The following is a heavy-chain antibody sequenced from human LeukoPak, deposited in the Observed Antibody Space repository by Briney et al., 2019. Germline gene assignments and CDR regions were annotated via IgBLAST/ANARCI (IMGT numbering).Heavy chain of an antibody. V-gene: IGHV3-23*01. CDR3: ARRPGGLYPD. CDR2: ISGSGGST. CDR1: GFTFSSYA. D-gene: IGHD5/OR15-5a*01. Sequence: TGGSLRLSCAASGFTFSSYAMSWVRQAPGKGLEWVSAISGSGGSTYYADSVKGRFTISRDNAKNSLYLQMNSLRAEDTAVYYCARRPGGLYPDWGQGTLVTVSS. J-gene: IGHJ4*02.